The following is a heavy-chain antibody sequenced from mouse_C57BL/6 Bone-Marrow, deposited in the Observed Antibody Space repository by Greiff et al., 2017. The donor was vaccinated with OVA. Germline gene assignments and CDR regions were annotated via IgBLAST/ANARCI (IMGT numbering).Heavy chain of an antibody. V-gene: IGHV1-15*01. CDR1: GYTFTDYE. D-gene: IGHD2-4*01. CDR3: TIRSTMIKGYFDY. J-gene: IGHJ2*01. CDR2: IDPETGGT. Sequence: VQLQQSGAELVRPGASVTLSCKASGYTFTDYEMHWVKQTPVHGLEWIGAIDPETGGTAYNQKFKGKAILTADKSSSTAYMELRSLTSEDSAVYYCTIRSTMIKGYFDYWGQGTTLTVSS.